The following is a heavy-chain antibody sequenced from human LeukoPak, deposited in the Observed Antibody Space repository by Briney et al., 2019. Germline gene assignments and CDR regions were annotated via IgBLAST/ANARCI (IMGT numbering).Heavy chain of an antibody. CDR3: ARAHESSADLRAFDY. Sequence: GGSLRLSCAASGFTFSSYAMSWVRQAPGKGLEWVSSNGGSGRRTDYADSVKGRFTISRDNSKNTLYLQMDSLRAEDTAVYYCARAHESSADLRAFDYWGQGTLVSVSS. CDR1: GFTFSSYA. J-gene: IGHJ4*02. D-gene: IGHD3-22*01. CDR2: NGGSGRRT. V-gene: IGHV3-23*01.